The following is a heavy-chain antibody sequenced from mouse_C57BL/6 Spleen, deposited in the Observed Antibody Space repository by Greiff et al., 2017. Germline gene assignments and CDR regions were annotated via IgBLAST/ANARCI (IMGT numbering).Heavy chain of an antibody. CDR1: GFTFSSYT. D-gene: IGHD1-1*01. Sequence: EVKLVESGGGLVKPGGSLKLSCAASGFTFSSYTMSWVRQTPEKRLEWVATISGGGGNTYYPDSVKGRFTISRDNAKNTLYLQMSSLRSEDTALYYCARQNYGSSYVGYFDVWGTGTTVTVSS. J-gene: IGHJ1*03. V-gene: IGHV5-9*01. CDR2: ISGGGGNT. CDR3: ARQNYGSSYVGYFDV.